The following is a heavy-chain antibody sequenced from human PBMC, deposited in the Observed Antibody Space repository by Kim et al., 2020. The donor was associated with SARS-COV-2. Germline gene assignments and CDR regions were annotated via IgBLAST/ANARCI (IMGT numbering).Heavy chain of an antibody. Sequence: GGSLRLSCAASGFTFDDYAMHWVRQAPGKGLEWVSLISGDGGSTYYADSVKGRFTISRDNSKNSLYLQMNSLRTEDTALYYCAKSWDYGSGSYSYDYWGQGTLVTVSS. D-gene: IGHD3-10*01. CDR3: AKSWDYGSGSYSYDY. V-gene: IGHV3-43*02. J-gene: IGHJ4*02. CDR1: GFTFDDYA. CDR2: ISGDGGST.